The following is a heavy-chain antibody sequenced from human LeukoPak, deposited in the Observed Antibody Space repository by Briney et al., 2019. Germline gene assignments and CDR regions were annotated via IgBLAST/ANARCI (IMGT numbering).Heavy chain of an antibody. J-gene: IGHJ4*02. CDR1: GFTLSSYA. Sequence: GGSLRLSCAASGFTLSSYAMSWVRQAPGKGLEWVSAISGDGRITHHADCVKGRFTISRDNSKNTLYLQMNSLRAEDTAVYYCATKGLVSVPSRYHFDYWGQGTLVTVSS. D-gene: IGHD2-2*01. V-gene: IGHV3-23*01. CDR3: ATKGLVSVPSRYHFDY. CDR2: ISGDGRIT.